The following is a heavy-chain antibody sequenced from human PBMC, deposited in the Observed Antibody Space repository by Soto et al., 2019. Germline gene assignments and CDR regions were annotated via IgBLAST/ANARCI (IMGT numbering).Heavy chain of an antibody. D-gene: IGHD2-2*01. CDR3: ARDLRVVLVPAAISDGNMFDP. Sequence: ASVKVSCKPSGGTFSSYSFSWVRQAPGQGLEWMGWISAYNGNTNYAQKLQGRVTMTTDTSTSTVYMGLSSLRSEDTAVYYCARDLRVVLVPAAISDGNMFDPWGQGTLVTVSS. V-gene: IGHV1-18*01. CDR1: GGTFSSYS. CDR2: ISAYNGNT. J-gene: IGHJ5*02.